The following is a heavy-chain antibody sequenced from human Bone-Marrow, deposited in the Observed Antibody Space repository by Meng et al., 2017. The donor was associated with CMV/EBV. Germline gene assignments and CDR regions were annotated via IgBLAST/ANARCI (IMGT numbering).Heavy chain of an antibody. CDR2: ISGSGGST. CDR3: AKDLTLDPSITMIVVVKVASAFDI. D-gene: IGHD3-22*01. CDR1: GFTFSSYA. V-gene: IGHV3-23*01. Sequence: GESLKISCAASGFTFSSYAMSWVRQAPGKGLEWVSAISGSGGSTYYADSVKGRFTISRDNSKNTLYLQMNSLRAEDTAVYYCAKDLTLDPSITMIVVVKVASAFDIWGQGTMVT. J-gene: IGHJ3*02.